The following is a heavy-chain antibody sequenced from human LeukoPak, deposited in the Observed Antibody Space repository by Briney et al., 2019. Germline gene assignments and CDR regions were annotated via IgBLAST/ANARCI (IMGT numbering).Heavy chain of an antibody. CDR3: ARHGTDGWFNFDY. Sequence: SETLSLTCTVSGGSISSSSYYWGWIRQPPGKGLEWIGSIYYSGSTYYNPSLKSRVTISVDTSKNQFSLKPSSVTAADTAVYYCARHGTDGWFNFDYWGQGTLVTVSS. D-gene: IGHD6-19*01. V-gene: IGHV4-39*01. CDR1: GGSISSSSYY. CDR2: IYYSGST. J-gene: IGHJ4*02.